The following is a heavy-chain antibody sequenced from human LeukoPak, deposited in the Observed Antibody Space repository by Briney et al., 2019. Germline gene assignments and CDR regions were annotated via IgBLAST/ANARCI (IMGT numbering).Heavy chain of an antibody. V-gene: IGHV4-61*01. J-gene: IGHJ4*02. CDR3: ARETRYSSSWYRGIDY. D-gene: IGHD6-13*01. CDR2: IYYSGST. Sequence: PSETLSLTCTVSGGSVSSGSYYWGWIRQPPGKGLEWIGYIYYSGSTNYNPSLKSRVTISVDTCKNQFSLKLSSVTAADTAVYYCARETRYSSSWYRGIDYWGQGTLVTVSS. CDR1: GGSVSSGSYY.